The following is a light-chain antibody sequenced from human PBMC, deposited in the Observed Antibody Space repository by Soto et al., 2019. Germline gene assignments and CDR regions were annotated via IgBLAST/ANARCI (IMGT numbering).Light chain of an antibody. J-gene: IGLJ1*01. V-gene: IGLV2-14*03. CDR2: DVS. Sequence: LTPPASVYGSPGHSITISCTGTSSDVGGYDYVSWYQLHPGKAPKLIIYDVSNRPSGVSNRFSGSKSGNTASLTISGLQAEDESDYYCSSYVSGSTSYVFGTGTKVTVL. CDR3: SSYVSGSTSYV. CDR1: SSDVGGYDY.